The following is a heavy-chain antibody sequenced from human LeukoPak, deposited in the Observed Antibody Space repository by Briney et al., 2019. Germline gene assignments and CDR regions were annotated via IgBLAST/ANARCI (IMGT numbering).Heavy chain of an antibody. CDR1: GFTFSGSA. CDR3: VNGGVTATYHDAFDI. D-gene: IGHD2-21*02. V-gene: IGHV3-73*01. CDR2: IRSKANSYAS. J-gene: IGHJ3*02. Sequence: PGGSLRLSCAASGFTFSGSAMHWVRQASGKGLEWVGRIRSKANSYASAYAASVKGTFTISRDESKNTAYLQMNSLKAEDTAVYYCVNGGVTATYHDAFDIWGQGTMVTVSS.